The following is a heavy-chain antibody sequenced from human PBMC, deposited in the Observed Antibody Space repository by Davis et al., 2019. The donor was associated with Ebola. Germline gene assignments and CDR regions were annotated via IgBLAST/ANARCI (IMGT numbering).Heavy chain of an antibody. J-gene: IGHJ5*02. CDR3: ARVPSSGYRAENWFDP. CDR2: FDPEDGET. D-gene: IGHD3-22*01. CDR1: GYTFTGYY. Sequence: ASVKVSCKASGYTFTGYYMHWVRQAPGKGLEWMGGFDPEDGETIYAQKFQGRVTMTEDTSTDTAYMELSRLRSDDTAVYYCARVPSSGYRAENWFDPWGQGTLVTVSS. V-gene: IGHV1-24*01.